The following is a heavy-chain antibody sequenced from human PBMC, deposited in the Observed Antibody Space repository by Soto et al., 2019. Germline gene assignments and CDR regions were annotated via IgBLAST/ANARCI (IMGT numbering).Heavy chain of an antibody. CDR1: GFTFSSYA. D-gene: IGHD3-10*01. CDR2: ISGSGGST. J-gene: IGHJ4*02. CDR3: AKRGYYGSGSHYYFDY. V-gene: IGHV3-23*01. Sequence: EVQLLESGGGLVQPGGSLRLSCAASGFTFSSYAMSWVRQAPGKGLEWVSAISGSGGSTYYADSVKGRFTITRDNSKNTLYLEMNSLRAEDTAVYYCAKRGYYGSGSHYYFDYWGEGTLVTVSS.